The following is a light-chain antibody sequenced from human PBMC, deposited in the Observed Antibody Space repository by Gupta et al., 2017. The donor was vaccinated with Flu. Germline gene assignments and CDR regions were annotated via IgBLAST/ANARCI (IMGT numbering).Light chain of an antibody. Sequence: SITNSGTGTSSDVGGDKYVSWDQQHPGKVPKLIIYEVSMRPSGVSNRFSGSKSGNTASLTISGRQDEDEADYYCSTFTSTSTLLFGGGTKLTVL. V-gene: IGLV2-14*01. J-gene: IGLJ3*02. CDR3: STFTSTSTLL. CDR2: EVS. CDR1: SSDVGGDKY.